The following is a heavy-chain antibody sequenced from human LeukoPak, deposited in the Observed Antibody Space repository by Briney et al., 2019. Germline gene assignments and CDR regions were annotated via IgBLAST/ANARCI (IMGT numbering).Heavy chain of an antibody. J-gene: IGHJ4*02. D-gene: IGHD1-1*01. CDR1: GGSISSGAYY. CDR2: IGYTGDT. CDR3: ARVAAATTNPRFDF. Sequence: PSETLSLTCTVSGGSISSGAYYWSWVRQLPEEGLDWIGYIGYTGDTYYNPSLRSRATISKDTSKTQFSLRLNSLTAADTAVYYCARVAAATTNPRFDFWGQGTLVTVSS. V-gene: IGHV4-31*03.